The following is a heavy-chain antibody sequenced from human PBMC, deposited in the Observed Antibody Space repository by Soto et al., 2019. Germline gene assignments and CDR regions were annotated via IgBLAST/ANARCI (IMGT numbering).Heavy chain of an antibody. CDR3: ARCKSSMVAVTVDY. CDR1: GYTFTSYG. Sequence: ASVKVSCKASGYTFTSYGISWVRQAPGQGLEWMGWISAYNGNTNYAQKLQGRVTMTTDTSTSTAYMELRSLRSDDTAVYYCARCKSSMVAVTVDYWGQGTLVTVSS. V-gene: IGHV1-18*01. J-gene: IGHJ4*02. CDR2: ISAYNGNT. D-gene: IGHD2-15*01.